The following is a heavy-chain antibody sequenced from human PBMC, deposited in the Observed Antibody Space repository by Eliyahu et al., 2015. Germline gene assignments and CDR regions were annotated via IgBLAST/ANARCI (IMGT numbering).Heavy chain of an antibody. J-gene: IGHJ6*02. CDR1: AFXFSPYS. V-gene: IGHV3-21*01. CDR3: AREPTPRGCVGICPYGLDV. D-gene: IGHD2-15*01. Sequence: VQLVESGGGLVKPGGSLKLSCXASAFXFSPYSXNWVRQAPGKGLEWVSYISSSSGNIYYAASVKDRFTISRDNAKNSLYLQMNSLTAEDTAVYYCAREPTPRGCVGICPYGLDVWGQGTTVTVSS. CDR2: ISSSSGNI.